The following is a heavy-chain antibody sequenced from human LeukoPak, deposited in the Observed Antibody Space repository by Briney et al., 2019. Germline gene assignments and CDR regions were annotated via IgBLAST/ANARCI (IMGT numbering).Heavy chain of an antibody. CDR1: GFTFSSYG. CDR2: ISYDGSNK. J-gene: IGHJ3*02. Sequence: PGRSLRLSCAASGFTFSSYGMHWVRQAPGKGLEWVAVISYDGSNKYYADSVEGRFTISRDNSKNTLYLQMNSLRAEDTAVYYCAKVTRPTYYYDSSSAFDIWGQGTMVTVSS. V-gene: IGHV3-30*18. CDR3: AKVTRPTYYYDSSSAFDI. D-gene: IGHD3-22*01.